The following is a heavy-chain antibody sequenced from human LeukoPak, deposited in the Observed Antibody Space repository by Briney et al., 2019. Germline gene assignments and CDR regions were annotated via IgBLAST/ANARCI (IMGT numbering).Heavy chain of an antibody. J-gene: IGHJ6*03. D-gene: IGHD3-10*01. Sequence: GGSLRLSCAASGFTFSSYGMSWVRQAPGKGLEWVSAISGSGGSTYYADSVKGRFTISRDNAENSLYLQMNSLRAEDTAVYYCARVDYGSGSYGYYYYYYMDVWGKGTTVTISS. V-gene: IGHV3-23*01. CDR2: ISGSGGST. CDR3: ARVDYGSGSYGYYYYYYMDV. CDR1: GFTFSSYG.